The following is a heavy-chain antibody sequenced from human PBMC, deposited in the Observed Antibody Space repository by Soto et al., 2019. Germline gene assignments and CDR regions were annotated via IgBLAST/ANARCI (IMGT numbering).Heavy chain of an antibody. V-gene: IGHV3-23*01. D-gene: IGHD3-16*01. Sequence: PGGSLRLSCEVSGFRVSSYGMRWVRQAPGKGLEWVSDIGGNEGSANYADSVKGRFTVSRDNSKDTLYLQMNSLRAEDTAIYFCAKAVWGYWYFDCWGQGTLVTVSS. J-gene: IGHJ4*02. CDR1: GFRVSSYG. CDR2: IGGNEGSA. CDR3: AKAVWGYWYFDC.